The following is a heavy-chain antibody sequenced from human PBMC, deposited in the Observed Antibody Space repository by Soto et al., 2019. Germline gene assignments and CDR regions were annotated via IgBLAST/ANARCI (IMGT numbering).Heavy chain of an antibody. CDR2: IYYSGST. J-gene: IGHJ4*02. Sequence: PSETLSLTCTVSGGSISSSSYYWGWIRQPPGKGLEWIGSIYYSGSTYYNPSLKSRVTISVDTSKNQFSLKLSSVTAADTAVYYRARLLAYYYDSSGYYGYYFDYWGQGTLVTVSS. CDR1: GGSISSSSYY. D-gene: IGHD3-22*01. V-gene: IGHV4-39*01. CDR3: ARLLAYYYDSSGYYGYYFDY.